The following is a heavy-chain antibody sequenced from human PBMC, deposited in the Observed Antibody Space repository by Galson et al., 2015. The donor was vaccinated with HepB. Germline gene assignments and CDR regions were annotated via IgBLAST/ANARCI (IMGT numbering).Heavy chain of an antibody. CDR1: GYTFTGYY. CDR2: INPNSGGT. V-gene: IGHV1-2*04. CDR3: ARAMVRGVIITSLGY. Sequence: QSGAEVKKPGASVKVSCKASGYTFTGYYVHWVRQAPGQGLEWMGWINPNSGGTNYAQKFQGWVTMTRDTSISTAYMELSRLRSDDTAVYYCARAMVRGVIITSLGYWGQGTLVTVSS. D-gene: IGHD3-10*01. J-gene: IGHJ4*02.